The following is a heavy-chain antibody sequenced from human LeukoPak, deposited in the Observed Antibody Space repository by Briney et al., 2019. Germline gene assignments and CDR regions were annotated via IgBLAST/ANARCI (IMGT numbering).Heavy chain of an antibody. CDR1: GFTFSSYG. CDR2: MPYDGSKE. V-gene: IGHV3-30*03. Sequence: GSLRLSCAASGFTFSSYGMHWVRQAPGKGLEWVAVMPYDGSKEYYADSVKGRFTISRDNSKNTLYLQMNSLRVEDTAVYYCLVWKHVFDRWGQGTLVAVSS. D-gene: IGHD5/OR15-5a*01. CDR3: LVWKHVFDR. J-gene: IGHJ5*02.